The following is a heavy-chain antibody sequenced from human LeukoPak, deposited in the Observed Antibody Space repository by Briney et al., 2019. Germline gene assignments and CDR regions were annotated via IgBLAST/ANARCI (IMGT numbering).Heavy chain of an antibody. CDR1: GFTVSSKY. V-gene: IGHV3-21*01. CDR3: ARDSTPYYYDSSGYYPGDAFDI. CDR2: ISSSSSYI. D-gene: IGHD3-22*01. Sequence: GGSLRLSCAASGFTVSSKYMSWVRQAPGKGLEWVSSISSSSSYIYYADSVKGRFTISRDNAKNSLYLQMNSLRAEDTAVYYCARDSTPYYYDSSGYYPGDAFDIWGQGTMVTVSS. J-gene: IGHJ3*02.